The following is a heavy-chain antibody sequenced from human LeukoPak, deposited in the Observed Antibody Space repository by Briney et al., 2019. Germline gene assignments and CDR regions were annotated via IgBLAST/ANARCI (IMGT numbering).Heavy chain of an antibody. V-gene: IGHV1-18*04. CDR1: GYTFTDYY. Sequence: ASVKVSCKTSGYTFTDYYIHWVRQAPGQGLEWMGWISAYNGNTNYAQKLQGRVTMTTDTSTSTAYMELRSLRSDDTAVYYCARDDSSAPSFDYWGQGTLVTVSS. J-gene: IGHJ4*02. CDR3: ARDDSSAPSFDY. CDR2: ISAYNGNT. D-gene: IGHD3-22*01.